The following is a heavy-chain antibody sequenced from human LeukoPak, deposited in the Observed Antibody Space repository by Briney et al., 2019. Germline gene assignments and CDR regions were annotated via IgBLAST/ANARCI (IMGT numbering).Heavy chain of an antibody. D-gene: IGHD2-2*01. V-gene: IGHV3-30-3*01. CDR2: ISYDGSNK. J-gene: IGHJ4*02. CDR1: GVTFSSYA. CDR3: AKGGVPVVSPAVN. Sequence: GGSLRLSCAASGVTFSSYAMHWVRQGPGRGLEWVAVISYDGSNKYYADSVKGRFTISRDNSKNTLYMQMNSLRDEETAVYYCAKGGVPVVSPAVNWGQGTLVTVSS.